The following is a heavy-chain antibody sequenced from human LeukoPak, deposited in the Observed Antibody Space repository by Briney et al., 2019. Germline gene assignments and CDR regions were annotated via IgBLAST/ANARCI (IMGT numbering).Heavy chain of an antibody. Sequence: ASVKVSCKASGYTCTSYYIHWVRQAPGQGLEWMAIINPSGGSTSYAQKFQGRVTMARDTSTSTVYMELSSLRSEDTAVYYCARGGWASHDYWGQGTLVTVSS. CDR1: GYTCTSYY. J-gene: IGHJ4*02. D-gene: IGHD6-19*01. CDR3: ARGGWASHDY. V-gene: IGHV1-46*01. CDR2: INPSGGST.